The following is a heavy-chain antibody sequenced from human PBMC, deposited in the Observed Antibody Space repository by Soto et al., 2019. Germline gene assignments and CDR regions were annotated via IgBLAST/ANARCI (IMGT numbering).Heavy chain of an antibody. D-gene: IGHD2-15*01. J-gene: IGHJ4*02. V-gene: IGHV3-23*01. CDR2: ISGSGGST. Sequence: GGSLRLSCAASGFTFSSYAMGWVRQAPGKGLEWVSAISGSGGSTYYADSVKGRFTISRDNSKNTLYLQMNSLRAEDTAVYYCAKDSSWVVAALDYWGQGTLVTVSS. CDR3: AKDSSWVVAALDY. CDR1: GFTFSSYA.